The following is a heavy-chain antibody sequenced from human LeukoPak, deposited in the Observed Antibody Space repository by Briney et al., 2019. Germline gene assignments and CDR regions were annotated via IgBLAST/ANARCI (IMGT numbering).Heavy chain of an antibody. J-gene: IGHJ4*02. CDR1: VYSISSGYY. Sequence: SDTLSLTCAVSVYSISSGYYWGWVRQAPGKGLEWIGSIYHTGSTDYNPSLKRLLTITVEISKYQFSLKFRPVTAADTADYFCAGDKDDFVCGTYRWWGKGMLVTVSS. CDR3: AGDKDDFVCGTYRW. V-gene: IGHV4-38-2*01. D-gene: IGHD3-16*02. CDR2: IYHTGST.